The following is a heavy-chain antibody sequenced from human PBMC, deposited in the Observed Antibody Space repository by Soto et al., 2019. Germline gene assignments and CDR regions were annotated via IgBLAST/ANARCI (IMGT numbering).Heavy chain of an antibody. V-gene: IGHV4-61*01. Sequence: QVQLQESGPGLVKPSETLSLTCTVSGGSVSSGSYYWSWIRQPPGKGLEWIGYIYYSGSTNYNPALQSRVTISVDTSKNQFALKLSSVTAADTAVYYCARGGAAADWFDPWGQGTLVTVSS. CDR3: ARGGAAADWFDP. CDR1: GGSVSSGSYY. CDR2: IYYSGST. J-gene: IGHJ5*02. D-gene: IGHD6-13*01.